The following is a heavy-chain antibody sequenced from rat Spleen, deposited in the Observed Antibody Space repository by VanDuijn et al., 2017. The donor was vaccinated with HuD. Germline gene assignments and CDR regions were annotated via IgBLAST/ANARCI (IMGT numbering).Heavy chain of an antibody. D-gene: IGHD1-1*01. V-gene: IGHV5-20*01. CDR1: GFTFSNYD. Sequence: EVQLVESGGGLVQPGRSMKLSCAASGFTFSNYDMAWVRQAPTKGLEWVASISYDGSSTYYRDSVKGRFTISRDNAKSTLYLQMDSLRSEDTATYYCTTDALITLMDAWGQGASVTVSS. CDR3: TTDALITLMDA. CDR2: ISYDGSST. J-gene: IGHJ4*01.